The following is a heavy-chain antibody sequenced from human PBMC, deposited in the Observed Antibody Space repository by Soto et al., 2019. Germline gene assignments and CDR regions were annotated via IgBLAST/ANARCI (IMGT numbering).Heavy chain of an antibody. V-gene: IGHV4-4*02. J-gene: IGHJ6*03. CDR1: SASATNNNW. Sequence: SETLSLTCTISSASATNNNWWSWVRQSPGKGLEWIGEIYHSGPTNYNPSLASRVTISVDKSKNQFSLKLNSVTAADTAVYYCARNDYYCLNVWGKGTPVTVSS. CDR2: IYHSGPT. CDR3: ARNDYYCLNV.